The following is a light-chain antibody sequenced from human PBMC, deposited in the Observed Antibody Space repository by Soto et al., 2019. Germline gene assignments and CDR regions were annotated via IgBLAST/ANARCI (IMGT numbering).Light chain of an antibody. Sequence: QSALAQPASVSGSPGQSITISCTGTSGLVGSFSLVSWYQQHPGKAHKVMISECHRRPSGVPDLFSDSISVISASLTISGLQADDEADYYCCLYIDVTTYVVGTGTKVTDL. CDR3: CLYIDVTTYV. CDR1: SGLVGSFSL. J-gene: IGLJ1*01. CDR2: ECH. V-gene: IGLV2-23*01.